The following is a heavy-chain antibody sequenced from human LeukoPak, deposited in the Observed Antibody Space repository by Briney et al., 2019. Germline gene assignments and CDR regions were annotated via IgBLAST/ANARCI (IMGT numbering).Heavy chain of an antibody. J-gene: IGHJ3*02. CDR1: GFTFDDYG. Sequence: GGSLRLSCAASGFTFDDYGMSWVRQAPGNGLEWVSGINWNGGSTGYADSVKGRFTISRDNAKNSLYLQMNSLRAEDTALYHCARAGAFGVASDAFDIWGQGTMVTVSS. CDR3: ARAGAFGVASDAFDI. V-gene: IGHV3-20*01. CDR2: INWNGGST. D-gene: IGHD3-3*01.